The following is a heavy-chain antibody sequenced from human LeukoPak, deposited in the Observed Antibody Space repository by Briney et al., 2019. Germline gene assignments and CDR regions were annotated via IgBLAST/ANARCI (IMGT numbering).Heavy chain of an antibody. V-gene: IGHV3-30*02. J-gene: IGHJ4*02. D-gene: IGHD2-2*02. Sequence: GGSLRLSCAASGFTFSSYGMHWVRQAPGKGLEWVAVIWYDGSNKYYADSVKGRFTISRDNSKNTLYLQMNSLRAEDTAVYYCAKKGGLYCSSTSCYTSSKGIDYWGQGTLVTVSS. CDR2: IWYDGSNK. CDR1: GFTFSSYG. CDR3: AKKGGLYCSSTSCYTSSKGIDY.